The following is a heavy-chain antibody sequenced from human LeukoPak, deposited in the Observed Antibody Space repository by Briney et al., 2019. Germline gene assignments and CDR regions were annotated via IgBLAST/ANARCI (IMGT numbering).Heavy chain of an antibody. Sequence: PGGSLRLSCAASGFTFSSYSMNWVRQAPGKGLEWVSYISSSSSTIYYADSVKGRFTISRDNAKNSLYLQMNSLRAEDTAVYYCARAHSSSWNYYGMDVWGQGTTVTVSS. CDR1: GFTFSSYS. CDR2: ISSSSSTI. J-gene: IGHJ6*02. V-gene: IGHV3-48*04. D-gene: IGHD6-13*01. CDR3: ARAHSSSWNYYGMDV.